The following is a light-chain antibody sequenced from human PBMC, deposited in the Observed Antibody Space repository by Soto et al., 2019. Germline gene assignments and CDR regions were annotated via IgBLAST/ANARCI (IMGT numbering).Light chain of an antibody. V-gene: IGKV3-20*01. J-gene: IGKJ3*01. CDR3: QQYGSLPVT. CDR1: QSVSSNY. CDR2: GAS. Sequence: EVVLTQSPGALSLSPGERATLSCRASQSVSSNYLAWYRQKPGQAPRLLIYGASSRATGIPDRFSGSGSATGFTLTISRLEPEDFAVYYCQQYGSLPVTFGPGTKVDIK.